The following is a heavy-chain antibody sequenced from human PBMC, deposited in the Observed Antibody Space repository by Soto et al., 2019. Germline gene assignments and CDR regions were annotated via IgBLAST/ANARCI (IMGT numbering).Heavy chain of an antibody. D-gene: IGHD2-21*02. J-gene: IGHJ3*01. CDR3: AKRAYCGGDCFAFDV. CDR1: GG. CDR2: FMPLFGTA. V-gene: IGHV1-69*01. Sequence: QVQLVQSGAEVKKPGSSVRVSCKASGGINWVRQAPGHGLEWMGGFMPLFGTADYAQRFQGRVTITADELTTTSYMELRSLRPEDTAVYYCAKRAYCGGDCFAFDVWGQGTSVTVSS.